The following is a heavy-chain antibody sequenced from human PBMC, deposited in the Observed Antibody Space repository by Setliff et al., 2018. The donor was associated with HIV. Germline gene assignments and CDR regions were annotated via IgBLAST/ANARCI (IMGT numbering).Heavy chain of an antibody. J-gene: IGHJ3*02. D-gene: IGHD6-13*01. CDR1: GGSISGYY. CDR3: ASHAPYTSSWNAAAFDI. V-gene: IGHV4-59*01. Sequence: TSETLSLTCTVSGGSISGYYWSWIRQPPGEGLEWIGYITYSGSTKYNPSLKSRVTISIDTSKNQFSLKLSSVTPADTAVYYCASHAPYTSSWNAAAFDIWGQGTMVTVSS. CDR2: ITYSGST.